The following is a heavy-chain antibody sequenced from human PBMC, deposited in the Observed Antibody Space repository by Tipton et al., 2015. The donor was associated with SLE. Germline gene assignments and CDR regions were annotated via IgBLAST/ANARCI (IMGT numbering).Heavy chain of an antibody. J-gene: IGHJ4*02. CDR1: GGSITTSDYY. D-gene: IGHD2-2*01. CDR3: ARDVAPAAVPLFEY. V-gene: IGHV4-39*07. CDR2: VDFSGGT. Sequence: TLSLTCTVSGGSITTSDYYWGWIRQPQGKGLEWIGSVDFSGGTDYQTSLKSRVTISVATSKNQCSLKLSSVTAADTAVNYCARDVAPAAVPLFEYWGQGTLVTLSA.